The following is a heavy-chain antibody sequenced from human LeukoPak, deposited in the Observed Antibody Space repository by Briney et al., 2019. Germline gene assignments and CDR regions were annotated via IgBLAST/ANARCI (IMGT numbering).Heavy chain of an antibody. CDR1: GGTFSSYA. D-gene: IGHD4-17*01. Sequence: APVKVSCKASGGTFSSYAISWVRQAPGQGLEWMRRIIPILGIANYAQKFQGRVTITADKSTSTAYMELSSLRSEDTAVYYCARDRYDYGDPGLYWGQGTLVTVSS. J-gene: IGHJ4*02. V-gene: IGHV1-69*04. CDR3: ARDRYDYGDPGLY. CDR2: IIPILGIA.